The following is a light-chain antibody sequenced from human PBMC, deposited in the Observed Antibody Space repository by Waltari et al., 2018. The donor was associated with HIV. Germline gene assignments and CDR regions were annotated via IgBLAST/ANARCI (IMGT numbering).Light chain of an antibody. CDR1: QGVGTY. CDR2: DAS. Sequence: IVSTQSPAPLALSPGERSTLSSRASQGVGTYVAWYQQNPGQAPSLLSYDASNRATGIPARFIGSESGKDFTHTISSLEPEDFAVYSCQQHSSWPLTFGGGTKVEIK. CDR3: QQHSSWPLT. V-gene: IGKV3-11*01. J-gene: IGKJ4*01.